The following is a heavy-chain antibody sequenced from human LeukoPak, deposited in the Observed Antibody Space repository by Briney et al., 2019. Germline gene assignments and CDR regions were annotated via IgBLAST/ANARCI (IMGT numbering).Heavy chain of an antibody. J-gene: IGHJ4*02. Sequence: ASLKVSCKASGYTFTSYGITWVRRPPGQRLERMGLMSAYKGNTNYAQKLQGRVTMTTDTSTSTAYMELRSLRSDDTAVYYCARGPTAAGGFYGSGIYGGEVDYWGQGTLVTVSS. CDR3: ARGPTAAGGFYGSGIYGGEVDY. V-gene: IGHV1-18*01. D-gene: IGHD3-10*01. CDR1: GYTFTSYG. CDR2: MSAYKGNT.